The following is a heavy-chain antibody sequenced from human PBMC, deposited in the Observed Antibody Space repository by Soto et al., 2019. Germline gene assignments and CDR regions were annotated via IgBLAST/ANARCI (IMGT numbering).Heavy chain of an antibody. Sequence: PGGPLRLSCAAAGCTFSSYAMSWVRQAPGKGLEWVSAISGSGGSTYYADSVKGRFTISRDNSKNTLYLQMNSLRAEDTAVYYCAKVGDVTIFGVVSPRATYYFDYWGQGTLVTVSS. CDR1: GCTFSSYA. V-gene: IGHV3-23*01. CDR3: AKVGDVTIFGVVSPRATYYFDY. J-gene: IGHJ4*02. D-gene: IGHD3-3*01. CDR2: ISGSGGST.